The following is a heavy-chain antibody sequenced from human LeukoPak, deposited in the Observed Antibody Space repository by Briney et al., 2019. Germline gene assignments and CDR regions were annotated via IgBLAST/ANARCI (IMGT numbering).Heavy chain of an antibody. CDR3: ARDVGVVRRGGFDP. J-gene: IGHJ5*02. Sequence: SETLSLTCTVSGGSISSGGYYWSWIRQHPGKGLEWIGYIYYSGSTYYNPSLKSRVTISVDTSKNQFSLKLSSVTAAGTAVYYCARDVGVVRRGGFDPWGQGTLVTVSS. D-gene: IGHD2-21*01. V-gene: IGHV4-31*03. CDR2: IYYSGST. CDR1: GGSISSGGYY.